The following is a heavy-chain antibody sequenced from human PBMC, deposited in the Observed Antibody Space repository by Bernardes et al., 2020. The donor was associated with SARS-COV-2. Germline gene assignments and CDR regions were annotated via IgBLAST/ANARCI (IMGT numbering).Heavy chain of an antibody. CDR2: VHYSGST. V-gene: IGHV4-39*01. D-gene: IGHD1-26*01. CDR1: GGSISGHNDY. J-gene: IGHJ6*02. Sequence: SATLSLTCTVSGGSISGHNDYWGWIRQPPGKGLEWIGYVHYSGSTNYNQSLKSRVTISVDTSKSQFSLKLSSVTAADTAVYYCARLEGAMGDRYYYYYGMDVWGQGTTVTVSS. CDR3: ARLEGAMGDRYYYYYGMDV.